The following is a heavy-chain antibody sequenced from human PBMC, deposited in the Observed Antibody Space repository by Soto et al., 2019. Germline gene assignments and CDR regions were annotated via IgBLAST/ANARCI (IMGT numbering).Heavy chain of an antibody. D-gene: IGHD4-17*01. CDR2: IYPGDSDT. V-gene: IGHV5-51*01. Sequence: PGESLKISCKGSGYSFTNYWIAWVRQMPGKGLEWMGIIYPGDSDTRYSPSFEGQVTISANRSISTAYLQWSSLKASDTAMYYCARDWTGYGDYDYYYGLDVWGQGTTVTVSS. CDR3: ARDWTGYGDYDYYYGLDV. CDR1: GYSFTNYW. J-gene: IGHJ6*02.